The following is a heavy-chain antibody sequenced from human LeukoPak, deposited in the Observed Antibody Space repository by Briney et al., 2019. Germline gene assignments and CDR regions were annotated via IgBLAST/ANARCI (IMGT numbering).Heavy chain of an antibody. CDR1: GGSFSVYY. J-gene: IGHJ4*02. CDR3: ATHYVDTAMVPTGVFDY. CDR2: INHSGST. D-gene: IGHD5-18*01. V-gene: IGHV4-34*01. Sequence: SETLSLTSAVYGGSFSVYYWSWIRQPPGKGLEWIGEINHSGSTNYNPSLKSRVTISVDTSKNQFSLKLSSVTAADTAVYYCATHYVDTAMVPTGVFDYWGQGTLVTVSS.